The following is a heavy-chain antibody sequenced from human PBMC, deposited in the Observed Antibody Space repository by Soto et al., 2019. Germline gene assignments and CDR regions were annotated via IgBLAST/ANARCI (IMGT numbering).Heavy chain of an antibody. Sequence: EVQLVESGGGLVKPGDSLRLSCAVSGFTFSSYTMTWVRQAPGKGLEWVSSISSSSSYMYYADSLKGRFTISRDNAKNSLYLQTNGLRAEDTAVYYCARLPTDSWGQGTLVTVSS. CDR1: GFTFSSYT. CDR2: ISSSSSYM. J-gene: IGHJ5*02. CDR3: ARLPTDS. V-gene: IGHV3-21*01. D-gene: IGHD2-21*01.